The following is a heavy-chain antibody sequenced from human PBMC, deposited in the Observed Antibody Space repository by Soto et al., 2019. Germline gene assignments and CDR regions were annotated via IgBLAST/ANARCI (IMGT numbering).Heavy chain of an antibody. V-gene: IGHV1-18*01. CDR3: ARADTSDWYSYYFDI. CDR2: ISAYNGNT. CDR1: GYTFTSYG. D-gene: IGHD6-19*01. Sequence: ASVEVSCKASGYTFTSYGISWVRQAPGQGLEWMGWISAYNGNTNYAQKLQGRVTMTTDTSTSTAYMELRSLRSDDTAVYYCARADTSDWYSYYFDIWGQGTMVTVSS. J-gene: IGHJ3*02.